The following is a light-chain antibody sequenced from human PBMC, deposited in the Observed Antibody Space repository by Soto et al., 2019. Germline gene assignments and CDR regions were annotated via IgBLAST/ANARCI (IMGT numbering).Light chain of an antibody. V-gene: IGKV1-5*03. CDR1: QSISSW. CDR2: KAS. CDR3: QQYNSYPWT. Sequence: DIHMTPSPSTLSASVRHRVTITCRASQSISSWLAWYQQKPGKTPKLLIYKASSLESGVPPRFSGSGSGTEFTLTISSLQPDDFATYYCQQYNSYPWTFGQGTKVDIK. J-gene: IGKJ1*01.